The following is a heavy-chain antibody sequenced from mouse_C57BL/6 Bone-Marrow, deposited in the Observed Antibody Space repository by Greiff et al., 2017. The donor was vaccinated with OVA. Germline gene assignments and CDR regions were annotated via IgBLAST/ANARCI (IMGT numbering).Heavy chain of an antibody. Sequence: EVKLQESGAELVRPGASVKLSCTASGFNIKDDYMHWVKQRPEQGLEWIGWIDPENGDTEYASTFQGKATITADTSSNTAYLQLSSLTSEDTAVYYCTTNSNYGVSYYYAMDYWGQGTSVTVSS. D-gene: IGHD2-5*01. V-gene: IGHV14-4*01. CDR1: GFNIKDDY. J-gene: IGHJ4*01. CDR3: TTNSNYGVSYYYAMDY. CDR2: IDPENGDT.